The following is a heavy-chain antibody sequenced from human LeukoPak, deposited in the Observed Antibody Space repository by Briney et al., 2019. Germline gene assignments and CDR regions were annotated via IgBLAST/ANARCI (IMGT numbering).Heavy chain of an antibody. V-gene: IGHV3-23*01. CDR2: LGPTGRST. J-gene: IGHJ4*02. CDR1: GFTFSNYA. CDR3: AKDLYCSGGSCIKHDY. Sequence: PGGSLRLSCAASGFTFSNYAMSWVRQAPGKGLEWVSSLGPTGRSTYYADSVKGRFTISRDNSKNTLYLQMNSLRAEDTAVYYCAKDLYCSGGSCIKHDYWGQGTLVTVSS. D-gene: IGHD2-15*01.